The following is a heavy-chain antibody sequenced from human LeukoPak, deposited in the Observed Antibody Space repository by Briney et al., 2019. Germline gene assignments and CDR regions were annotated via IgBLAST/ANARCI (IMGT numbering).Heavy chain of an antibody. J-gene: IGHJ4*02. CDR1: GYTFTSYG. CDR2: ISAYNGNT. Sequence: GASVKVSCKASGYTFTSYGISWVRQAPGQGLEWMGWISAYNGNTNYAQKLQGRVTMTTDTSTSTAYMELRSLRSDDTAVYYCARDLRGVWGYCTNGVCHFIDYWGQGTLVTASS. V-gene: IGHV1-18*01. D-gene: IGHD2-8*01. CDR3: ARDLRGVWGYCTNGVCHFIDY.